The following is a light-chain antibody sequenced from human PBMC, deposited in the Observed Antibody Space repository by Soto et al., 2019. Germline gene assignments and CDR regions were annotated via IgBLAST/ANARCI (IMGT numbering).Light chain of an antibody. CDR2: GAS. CDR1: QSVSSN. V-gene: IGKV3-20*01. CDR3: QQYGSSPTT. Sequence: EIGLKQSPAALSVSPGERATLSCRASQSVSSNLAWYQQKPGQAPRLLIYGASSRATGIPDRFSGSGSGTDFTLTISRLEPEDFAVYYCQQYGSSPTTFGQGTKVDIK. J-gene: IGKJ1*01.